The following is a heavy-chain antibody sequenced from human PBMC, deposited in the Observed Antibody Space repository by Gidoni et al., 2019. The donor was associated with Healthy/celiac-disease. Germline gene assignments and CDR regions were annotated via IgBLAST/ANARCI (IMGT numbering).Heavy chain of an antibody. CDR1: GFTFSDYW. Sequence: EVQLVESGGGLVQPGGSLRLSCAASGFTFSDYWVHWVRQAPGKGLVWVSRIKTDGIETNYADSVKGRFTISRDNAENTLYLQINSLRAEDTAVYYCVRDQIAGSGSWDYWGQGTLVTVSS. V-gene: IGHV3-74*01. D-gene: IGHD3-10*01. J-gene: IGHJ4*02. CDR3: VRDQIAGSGSWDY. CDR2: IKTDGIET.